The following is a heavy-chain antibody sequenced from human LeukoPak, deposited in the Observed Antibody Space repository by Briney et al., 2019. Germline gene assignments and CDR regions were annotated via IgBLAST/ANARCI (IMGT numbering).Heavy chain of an antibody. V-gene: IGHV3-11*04. Sequence: PGGSLRLSCAASGFTFSDYYMSWIRQAPGKGLEWVSYISSSGSTIYYADSVKGRFTISRDNSKNTLYLQMNSLRAEDTAVYYCARPPKAMIIVVNPFCDYWGQGTLVTVSS. D-gene: IGHD3-22*01. CDR3: ARPPKAMIIVVNPFCDY. CDR2: ISSSGSTI. CDR1: GFTFSDYY. J-gene: IGHJ4*02.